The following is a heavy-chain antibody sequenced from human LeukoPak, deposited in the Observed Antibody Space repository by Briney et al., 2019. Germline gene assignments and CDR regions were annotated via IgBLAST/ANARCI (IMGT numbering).Heavy chain of an antibody. Sequence: QSGGSLRLSCAASGFTFSSYDMHWVRHATGKGLEWVSAIGTAGDTYYPGSVKGRFTISRENAKNSLYLQMNSLRAGDTAVYYCARSTSATAGYYYMDVWGKGTTVTVSS. J-gene: IGHJ6*03. CDR1: GFTFSSYD. V-gene: IGHV3-13*01. D-gene: IGHD2-21*02. CDR3: ARSTSATAGYYYMDV. CDR2: IGTAGDT.